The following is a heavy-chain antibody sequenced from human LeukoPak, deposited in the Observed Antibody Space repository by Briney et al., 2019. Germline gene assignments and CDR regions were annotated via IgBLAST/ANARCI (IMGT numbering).Heavy chain of an antibody. CDR2: ISSSSSYI. V-gene: IGHV3-21*01. D-gene: IGHD2-15*01. J-gene: IGHJ3*02. CDR3: TGGRLYCSGGSCEKANDAFDI. CDR1: GFTVSSYS. Sequence: GGSLRLSCAASGFTVSSYSMNWVRQAPGKGLEWVSSISSSSSYIYYADSVKGRFTISRDNAKNSLYLQMNSLRAEDTAVYYCTGGRLYCSGGSCEKANDAFDIWGQGTMVTVSS.